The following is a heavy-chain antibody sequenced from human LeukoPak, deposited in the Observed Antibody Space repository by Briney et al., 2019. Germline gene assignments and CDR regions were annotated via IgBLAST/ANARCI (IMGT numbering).Heavy chain of an antibody. Sequence: PGGSLRLSCEGTGFSFGIYWMSWVSQAPGKGLEWVSYITSSGSTIYYADSVKGRFTISRDNAKNTLYLQMNSLRAEDTAVYYCAKSELVVPDYYYYYYMDVWGKGTTVTISS. CDR3: AKSELVVPDYYYYYYMDV. D-gene: IGHD2-2*01. V-gene: IGHV3-48*04. J-gene: IGHJ6*03. CDR2: ITSSGSTI. CDR1: GFSFGIYW.